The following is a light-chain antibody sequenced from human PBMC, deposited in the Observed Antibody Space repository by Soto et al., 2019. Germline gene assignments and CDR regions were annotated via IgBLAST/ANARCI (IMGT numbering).Light chain of an antibody. CDR3: QQTYDTPHT. Sequence: DIQVTQSPSSLSSSVGDRVTITCRASENVDRYVNWYQQIPGKAPSLLISAASTLQSGVPSRFRGSGSVTTFTLNIDSLQPEDFATYYCQQTYDTPHTFGQGTKLEIK. CDR2: AAS. V-gene: IGKV1-39*01. CDR1: ENVDRY. J-gene: IGKJ2*01.